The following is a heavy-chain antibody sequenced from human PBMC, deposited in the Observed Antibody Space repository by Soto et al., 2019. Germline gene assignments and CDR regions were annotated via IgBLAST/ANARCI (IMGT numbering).Heavy chain of an antibody. D-gene: IGHD2-8*02. CDR3: AKATATGGGAFDI. V-gene: IGHV1-18*01. J-gene: IGHJ3*02. CDR1: GYHFTAYG. CDR2: VSTNNADT. Sequence: ASVKVSCKTSGYHFTAYGLAWLRQAPGQRPEWMGWVSTNNADTNYAQKFQGRVTMTTDKSTTTTYMELRSLRSDDTAVYYCAKATATGGGAFDICGQGTMVTVSS.